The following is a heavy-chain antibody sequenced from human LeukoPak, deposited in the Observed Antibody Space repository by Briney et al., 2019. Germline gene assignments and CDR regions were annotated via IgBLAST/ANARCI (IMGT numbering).Heavy chain of an antibody. D-gene: IGHD3-10*01. V-gene: IGHV3-30*02. J-gene: IGHJ4*02. CDR3: ASLEYVSGSSWDY. CDR2: IQYDGSKK. Sequence: GGSLRLSCAASGFTFSRYGMHWVRQAPGKGLEWVTFIQYDGSKKYYADSVKGRFTISRDNAKSTLYLQMNSLRAEDTAVYCCASLEYVSGSSWDYWGQGTLVTVSS. CDR1: GFTFSRYG.